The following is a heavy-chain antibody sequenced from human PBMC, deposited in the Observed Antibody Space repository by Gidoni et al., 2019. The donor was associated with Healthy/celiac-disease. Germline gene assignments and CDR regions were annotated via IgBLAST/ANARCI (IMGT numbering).Heavy chain of an antibody. D-gene: IGHD1-26*01. J-gene: IGHJ4*02. Sequence: QVQLVASGGGVVQPGRSLRLSCAASGFTFSSYGMHWVRQAPGKGLEWVAVIWYDGSNKYYADSVKGRFTISRDNSKNTLYLQMNSLRAEDTAVYYCARGRGEWVGYFDYWGQGTLVTVSS. CDR2: IWYDGSNK. V-gene: IGHV3-33*01. CDR3: ARGRGEWVGYFDY. CDR1: GFTFSSYG.